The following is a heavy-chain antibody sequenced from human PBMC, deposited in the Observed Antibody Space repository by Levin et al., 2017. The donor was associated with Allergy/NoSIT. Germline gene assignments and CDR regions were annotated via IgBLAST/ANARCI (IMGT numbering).Heavy chain of an antibody. V-gene: IGHV3-9*01. CDR2: ISWNSGSI. CDR3: AKDKRHYANDAFDI. D-gene: IGHD3-16*01. J-gene: IGHJ3*02. CDR1: GFTFDDYA. Sequence: GGSLRLSCAASGFTFDDYAMHWVRQAPGKGLEWVSGISWNSGSIGYADSVKGRFTISRDNAKNSLYLQMNSLRAEDTALYYCAKDKRHYANDAFDIWGQGTMVTVSS.